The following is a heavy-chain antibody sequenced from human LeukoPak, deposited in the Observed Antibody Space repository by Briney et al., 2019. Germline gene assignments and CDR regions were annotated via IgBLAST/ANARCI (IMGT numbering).Heavy chain of an antibody. D-gene: IGHD6-19*01. Sequence: GGSLRLSCAASGFTFSSYSMNWVRQAPGKGLEWVSYISSSSTTIYYADSVKGRFAISRDNAKNSLHLQMNSLRAEDTAVHYCARWCGSGWYDYWGQGALVTVSS. CDR1: GFTFSSYS. CDR2: ISSSSTTI. V-gene: IGHV3-48*01. J-gene: IGHJ4*02. CDR3: ARWCGSGWYDY.